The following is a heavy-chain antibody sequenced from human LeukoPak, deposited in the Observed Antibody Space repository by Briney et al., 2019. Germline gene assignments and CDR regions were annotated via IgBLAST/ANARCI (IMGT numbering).Heavy chain of an antibody. CDR2: INAGNGNT. V-gene: IGHV1-3*01. J-gene: IGHJ3*02. D-gene: IGHD3-10*01. CDR3: ATGGFGELLYPGAFDI. Sequence: ASVKVSCKASGYTFNSYAMHWVRQAPGQRLEWMGWINAGNGNTKYSQKFQGRVTITRDTSASTAYMELSSLRSEDTAVYYCATGGFGELLYPGAFDIWGQGTMVTVSS. CDR1: GYTFNSYA.